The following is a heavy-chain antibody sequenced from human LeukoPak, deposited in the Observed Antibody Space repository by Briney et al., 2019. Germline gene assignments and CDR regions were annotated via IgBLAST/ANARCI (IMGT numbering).Heavy chain of an antibody. CDR1: GFTFSTYA. V-gene: IGHV3-30*04. J-gene: IGHJ4*02. Sequence: GRSLRLSCAASGFTFSTYAMHWVRQAPGKGLEWVAVISYDGSSKYYADSVKGRFTISRDNSKNTLYLQMNSLRAEDTAVYYCARDLSWGSYTSWGQGTLVTVSS. CDR3: ARDLSWGSYTS. D-gene: IGHD3-16*01. CDR2: ISYDGSSK.